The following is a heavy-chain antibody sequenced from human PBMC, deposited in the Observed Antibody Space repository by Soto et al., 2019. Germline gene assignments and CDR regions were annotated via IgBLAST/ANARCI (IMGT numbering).Heavy chain of an antibody. J-gene: IGHJ4*02. D-gene: IGHD4-17*01. Sequence: QVQLVQSGAEVKKPGSSVKVSCKASGGTFSTYTFSWVRQSPGQGLEWMGRIIPFVGTTNYAQKFQGRVTITADKSTSTAYMELSSLRSEDTAVYYCAREDYDGYYVDYWGQGTLVTVSS. V-gene: IGHV1-69*08. CDR1: GGTFSTYT. CDR3: AREDYDGYYVDY. CDR2: IIPFVGTT.